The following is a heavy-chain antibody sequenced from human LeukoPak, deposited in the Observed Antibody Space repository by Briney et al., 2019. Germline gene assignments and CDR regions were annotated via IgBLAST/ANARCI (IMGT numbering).Heavy chain of an antibody. CDR2: INHSGST. CDR1: GGSFSGYY. Sequence: PSETLSLTCAVYGGSFSGYYWSWIRQPPGKGLERIGEINHSGSTNYNPSLKSRVTISVDTSKNQFSLKLSSVTAADTAVYYCATVGRLEGAAFDYWGQGTLVTVSS. D-gene: IGHD1-26*01. CDR3: ATVGRLEGAAFDY. J-gene: IGHJ4*02. V-gene: IGHV4-34*01.